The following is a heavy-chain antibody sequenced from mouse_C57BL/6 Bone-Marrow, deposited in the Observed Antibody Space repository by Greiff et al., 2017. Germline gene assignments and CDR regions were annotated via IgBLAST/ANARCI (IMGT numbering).Heavy chain of an antibody. J-gene: IGHJ1*03. CDR3: AIDYGSSYGYVDV. Sequence: QVQLQQSGPELVKPGASVKLSCKASGYTFTSYDITWVKQRPGQGLEWIGWIYPRDGSTKYNEKFKGKATLTVDTSSSTAYMELHSLTSEDSEVYFCAIDYGSSYGYVDVWGTGTTVTVSS. D-gene: IGHD1-1*01. CDR1: GYTFTSYD. V-gene: IGHV1-85*01. CDR2: IYPRDGST.